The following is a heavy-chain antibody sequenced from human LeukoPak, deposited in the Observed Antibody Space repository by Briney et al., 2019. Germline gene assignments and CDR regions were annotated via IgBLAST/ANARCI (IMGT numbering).Heavy chain of an antibody. CDR3: ARDPSYSIYYYMDV. D-gene: IGHD4-11*01. J-gene: IGHJ6*03. CDR1: GFTFSSYW. Sequence: GGSLRLSCAASGFTFSSYWMHWVRQAPGEGLVWVSRINTDGSSTSYADSVKGRFTISRDNAKNTLYLQMNSLRAEDTAIYYCARDPSYSIYYYMDVWGKGTTVTVSS. CDR2: INTDGSST. V-gene: IGHV3-74*01.